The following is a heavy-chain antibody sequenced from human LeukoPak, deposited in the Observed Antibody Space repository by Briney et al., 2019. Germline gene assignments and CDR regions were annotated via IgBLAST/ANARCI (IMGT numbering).Heavy chain of an antibody. CDR2: ISSSGSTI. V-gene: IGHV3-11*01. CDR3: ASGTVWIQLWSFDY. CDR1: GFTFSDYY. J-gene: IGHJ4*02. D-gene: IGHD5-18*01. Sequence: PGGSLRLSCAVSGFTFSDYYMSWIRQAPGKGLERVSYISSSGSTIYYADSVKGRFTISRDNAKNSLYLQMNSLRAEDTAVYYCASGTVWIQLWSFDYWRQGTLVPVSS.